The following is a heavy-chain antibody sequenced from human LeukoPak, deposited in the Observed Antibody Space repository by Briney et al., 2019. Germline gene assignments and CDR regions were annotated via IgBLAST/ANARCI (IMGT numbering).Heavy chain of an antibody. CDR3: ARVLYCSSTSGYANYYYYMDV. Sequence: AGGSLRLSCAASGFTFSSYWMSWVRQAPGKGLEWVANIKQDGSEKYYVDSVKGRFTISRDNAKNSLYLQMNSLRAEDTAVYYCARVLYCSSTSGYANYYYYMDVWGKGTTVTVSS. CDR2: IKQDGSEK. CDR1: GFTFSSYW. D-gene: IGHD2-2*01. V-gene: IGHV3-7*01. J-gene: IGHJ6*03.